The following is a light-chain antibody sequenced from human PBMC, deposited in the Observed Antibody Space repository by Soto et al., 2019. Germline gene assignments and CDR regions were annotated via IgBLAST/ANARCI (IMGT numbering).Light chain of an antibody. CDR3: CSYAGTYTFV. V-gene: IGLV2-11*01. CDR1: SSDVGGYNY. J-gene: IGLJ1*01. CDR2: DVT. Sequence: QSVLTQPRSVSGSPGQSVTISCTGTSSDVGGYNYVSWYQQHPGKAPKLMIYDVTKRPSGVPDRFSGSKSANTASLTISGLLAEDEADYYCCSYAGTYTFVFGTGTKLTVL.